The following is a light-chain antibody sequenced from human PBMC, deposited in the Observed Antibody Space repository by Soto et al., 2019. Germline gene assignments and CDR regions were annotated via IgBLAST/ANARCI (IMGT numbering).Light chain of an antibody. CDR3: QSYNSSMSGV. J-gene: IGLJ1*01. V-gene: IGLV1-40*01. CDR1: SSNIGAGYD. Sequence: QSVLTQPPSVSGAPGQRVTISCTGSSSNIGAGYDVHWYQQLPGTAPKLLIYGNSNRPSGVSDRFSGSKSGTSASLAISGLQAEDEADYYCQSYNSSMSGVFGTGTKVTVL. CDR2: GNS.